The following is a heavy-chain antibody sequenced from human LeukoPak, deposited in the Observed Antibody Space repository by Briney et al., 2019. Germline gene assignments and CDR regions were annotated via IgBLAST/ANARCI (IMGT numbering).Heavy chain of an antibody. D-gene: IGHD2-2*01. V-gene: IGHV3-30-3*01. CDR1: GFTFSSYA. J-gene: IGHJ6*02. Sequence: GRSLRLSCAASGFTFSSYAMQWIRQAPGKGLEWVAVISYDGSNKYYADSVKGRFTISRDNSKNTLYLQMNSLRAEDTAVYYCARSSVPAARVGYYYYGMDVWGQGTTVTVSS. CDR2: ISYDGSNK. CDR3: ARSSVPAARVGYYYYGMDV.